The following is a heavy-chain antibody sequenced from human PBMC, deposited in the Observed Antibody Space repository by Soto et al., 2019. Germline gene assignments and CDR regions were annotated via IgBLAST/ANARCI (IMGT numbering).Heavy chain of an antibody. D-gene: IGHD3-10*01. CDR2: VNPNNGDT. V-gene: IGHV1-8*01. J-gene: IGHJ4*02. Sequence: QVQLVQSGAELKKPGASVKVSCKASGYTFSNYDMNWVRQATGQGPEWIVWVNPNNGDTVYAQKFQGRVTLTTDISTTTAYMELTSLRSEDTAIYYCAKVSRKGSAIDFDYWGQGTLITVSS. CDR1: GYTFSNYD. CDR3: AKVSRKGSAIDFDY.